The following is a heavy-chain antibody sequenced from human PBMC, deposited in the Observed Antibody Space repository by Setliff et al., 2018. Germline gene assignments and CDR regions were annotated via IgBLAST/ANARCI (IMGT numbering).Heavy chain of an antibody. J-gene: IGHJ3*02. D-gene: IGHD3-10*01. CDR3: ARRWNFGPYGSGIHDGFDM. CDR2: VYSDGET. V-gene: IGHV4-4*07. Sequence: PSETLSLTCTVSGGFIYDHYWTWIRQPAGKGLQWIGRVYSDGETDYSPSLKSRVTISVDTSKNQFSLKLNSVTAADTAVYYCARRWNFGPYGSGIHDGFDMWGQGTMVTVSS. CDR1: GGFIYDHY.